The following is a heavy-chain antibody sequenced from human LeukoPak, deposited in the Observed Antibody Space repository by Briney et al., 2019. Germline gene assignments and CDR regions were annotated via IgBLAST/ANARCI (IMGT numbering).Heavy chain of an antibody. CDR3: AKDIQLST. D-gene: IGHD5-24*01. Sequence: GGSLRLSCAASGFTFSVAAMTWVRQAPGKGLEWVSLIGASGESTYYADSVKGRFTISRDNSKNTLSLQMNSLRVEDTAMYFCAKDIQLSTWGLGTMVTVSS. CDR1: GFTFSVAA. V-gene: IGHV3-23*01. CDR2: IGASGEST. J-gene: IGHJ3*01.